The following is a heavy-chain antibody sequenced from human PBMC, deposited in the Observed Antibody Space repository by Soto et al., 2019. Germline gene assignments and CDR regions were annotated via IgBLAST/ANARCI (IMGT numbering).Heavy chain of an antibody. Sequence: SETLSLTCAVYGGSFSGYYWSWIRQPPGKGLEWIGEINHSGSTNYNPSLKSRVTISVDTSKNQFSLKLSSVTAADTAVYYCASLTQMQVDTAMVIDYWGQGTLVTVSS. CDR1: GGSFSGYY. J-gene: IGHJ4*02. CDR2: INHSGST. D-gene: IGHD5-18*01. V-gene: IGHV4-34*01. CDR3: ASLTQMQVDTAMVIDY.